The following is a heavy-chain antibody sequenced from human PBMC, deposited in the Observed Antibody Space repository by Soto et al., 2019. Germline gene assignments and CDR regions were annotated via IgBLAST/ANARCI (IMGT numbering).Heavy chain of an antibody. Sequence: SETLSLTCTVSGGSISSYYWSWIRQPPGKGLEWIGYIYYSGSTNYNPSLKSRVTISVDTSKNQFSLKLSSVTAADTAVYYCAIVPCVVTRNSYYYYYMDVWGKGTTVTVSS. J-gene: IGHJ6*03. CDR2: IYYSGST. D-gene: IGHD3-22*01. CDR3: AIVPCVVTRNSYYYYYMDV. V-gene: IGHV4-59*01. CDR1: GGSISSYY.